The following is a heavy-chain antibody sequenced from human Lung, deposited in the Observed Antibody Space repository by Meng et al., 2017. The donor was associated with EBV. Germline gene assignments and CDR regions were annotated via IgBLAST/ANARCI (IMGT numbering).Heavy chain of an antibody. CDR1: GGSLNSGAYY. J-gene: IGHJ4*02. CDR2: IYYSGTI. D-gene: IGHD1-26*01. V-gene: IGHV4-30-4*01. CDR3: ARVRGWELL. Sequence: QVQLHESGPGLVKPSHTLSLTCTVSGGSLNSGAYYWSWIRQPPRNGLEWIGYIYYSGTIYYDPSLKSRITISVDMSKNQFSLKLSSVTAADTAVYYCARVRGWELLWGQGTLVTVSS.